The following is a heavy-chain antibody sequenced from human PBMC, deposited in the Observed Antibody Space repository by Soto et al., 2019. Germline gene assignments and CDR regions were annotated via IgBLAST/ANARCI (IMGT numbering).Heavy chain of an antibody. J-gene: IGHJ6*02. CDR3: AKGYGSGYYYYYGMDV. D-gene: IGHD3-10*01. CDR1: GFTFSNYD. V-gene: IGHV3-23*04. CDR2: ISGSGGST. Sequence: EVQLVESGGGLVQPGGSLRLSCAASGFTFSNYDMHWVRQVIGKGLEWVSVISGSGGSTYYADSVKGRFTISRDNSKNTLYLQMNSLRAEDTAVYYCAKGYGSGYYYYYGMDVWGQGTTVTVSS.